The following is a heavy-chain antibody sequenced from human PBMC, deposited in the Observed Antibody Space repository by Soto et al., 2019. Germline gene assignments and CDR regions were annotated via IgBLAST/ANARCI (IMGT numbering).Heavy chain of an antibody. CDR2: IKSNIDAGTT. CDR3: TTLNYGIDV. J-gene: IGHJ6*02. Sequence: GGSLRLSCAASGFTFNNAWMSWARQAPGKGLEWVGRIKSNIDAGTTDYAAPVKGRFIISRDDSEDTLYLQMNNLKTEDTAVYYCTTLNYGIDVWGQGTSVTVSS. V-gene: IGHV3-15*01. CDR1: GFTFNNAW.